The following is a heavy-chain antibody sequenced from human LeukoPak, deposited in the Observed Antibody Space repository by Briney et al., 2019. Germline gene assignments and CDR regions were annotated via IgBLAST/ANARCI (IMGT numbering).Heavy chain of an antibody. D-gene: IGHD5/OR15-5a*01. J-gene: IGHJ5*02. CDR3: TGQDGDMVSTLGWFDP. Sequence: GGSLRLSCAASGFTFDAFGMTWVRQAPGKGLEWVSAIRGDAGSTGYADSVKGRFTISRDNAKNSLYLQMSSLKTEDTAMYYCTGQDGDMVSTLGWFDPWGQGTLVTVSS. V-gene: IGHV3-20*04. CDR2: IRGDAGST. CDR1: GFTFDAFG.